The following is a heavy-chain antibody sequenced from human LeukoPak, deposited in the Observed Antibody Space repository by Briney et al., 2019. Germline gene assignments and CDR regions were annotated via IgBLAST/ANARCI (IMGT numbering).Heavy chain of an antibody. CDR3: ARARDYGTGKADAFYI. CDR2: LKRERSEK. V-gene: IGHV3-7*05. CDR1: GFTLCFYT. D-gene: IGHD3-10*01. J-gene: IGHJ3*02. Sequence: PGGSLRLSCAVCGFTLCFYTMSWVRPAPGRGLEWVANLKRERSEKYYVNSGMDRFTIATDNAENSLYLQMNSLKAEDTAVYYCARARDYGTGKADAFYIWGEGAMVTVSS.